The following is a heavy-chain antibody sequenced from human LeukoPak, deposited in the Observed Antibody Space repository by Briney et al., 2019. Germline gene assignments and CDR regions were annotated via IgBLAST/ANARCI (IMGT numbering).Heavy chain of an antibody. CDR3: VKGGYSSSWYNWFDP. CDR1: GFTFSSYA. Sequence: PGGSLRLSCSASGFTFSSYAMHWVRQAPGKGREYVSAISNNGGSTYHADSVKGRFSISRDNSRNTLYLQMSSLRAEDTAVYYCVKGGYSSSWYNWFDPWGQGTLVTVSS. CDR2: ISNNGGST. D-gene: IGHD6-13*01. J-gene: IGHJ5*02. V-gene: IGHV3-64D*09.